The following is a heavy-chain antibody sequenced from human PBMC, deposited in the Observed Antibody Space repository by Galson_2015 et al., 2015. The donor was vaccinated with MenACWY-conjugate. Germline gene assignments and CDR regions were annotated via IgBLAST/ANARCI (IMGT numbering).Heavy chain of an antibody. V-gene: IGHV3-23*01. CDR2: ISGSGGST. CDR3: AKDRGWQQLVPLYYFDY. J-gene: IGHJ4*02. D-gene: IGHD6-13*01. Sequence: SLRLSCAASGFTFSSYAMSWVRQAPGKGLEWVSAISGSGGSTYYADSVKGRFTISRDNSKNTLYLQMNSLRAEDTAVYYCAKDRGWQQLVPLYYFDYWGQGTLVTVSS. CDR1: GFTFSSYA.